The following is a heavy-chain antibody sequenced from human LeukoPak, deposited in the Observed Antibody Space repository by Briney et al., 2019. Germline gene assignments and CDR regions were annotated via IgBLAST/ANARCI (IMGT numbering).Heavy chain of an antibody. J-gene: IGHJ4*02. CDR1: GYTFTSYD. CDR2: MSPNSGNT. V-gene: IGHV1-8*01. D-gene: IGHD2-15*01. CDR3: AREFKDIVVVVAAFDY. Sequence: ASVKVSCKASGYTFTSYDINWVRQATGQGLEWMGWMSPNSGNTGYAQKFQGRVTVTRNTSISTAYMELSSLRSEDTAVYYCAREFKDIVVVVAAFDYWGQGTLVTVSS.